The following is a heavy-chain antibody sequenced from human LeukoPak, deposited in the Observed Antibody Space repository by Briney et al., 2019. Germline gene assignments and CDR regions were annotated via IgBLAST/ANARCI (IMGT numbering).Heavy chain of an antibody. Sequence: GGSLRLSCAASGFTFNNYAMTWVRQAPGKGLEWVSTINHNGGRTYYADSLEGRFAISRDNSKNTLFLQMNSLRAEDTAVYYCAKADRVASAATLDYWGQGTLVAVSS. D-gene: IGHD2-15*01. CDR1: GFTFNNYA. V-gene: IGHV3-23*01. J-gene: IGHJ4*02. CDR3: AKADRVASAATLDY. CDR2: INHNGGRT.